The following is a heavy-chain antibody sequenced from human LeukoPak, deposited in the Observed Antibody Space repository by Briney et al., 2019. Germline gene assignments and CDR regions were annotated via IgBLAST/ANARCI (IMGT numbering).Heavy chain of an antibody. Sequence: GGSLRLSCAASGFTFSSYSMNWVRQAPGKGLEWVSYISSSSSYIYYADSVKGRFTISRDNAKNSLYLQMNSMRAEDTAVYYCAIVSSGYYRKFDYWGQGTLVTVSS. CDR1: GFTFSSYS. CDR2: ISSSSSYI. CDR3: AIVSSGYYRKFDY. J-gene: IGHJ4*02. V-gene: IGHV3-21*01. D-gene: IGHD3-22*01.